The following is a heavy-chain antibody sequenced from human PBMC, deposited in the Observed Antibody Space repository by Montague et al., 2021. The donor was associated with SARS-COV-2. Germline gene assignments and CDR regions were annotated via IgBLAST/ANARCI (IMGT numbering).Heavy chain of an antibody. J-gene: IGHJ4*02. CDR3: ARTDGVNLLGFDS. Sequence: PALVKPTQTLTLTCTFSGFSLTTGGMYVSWIRQPPGKALEWLARIDWDDDKYYSASLKTRLTISKDTSKNQVVLTMTALDPLDTGTYYCARTDGVNLLGFDSWGQGTLVAVSS. D-gene: IGHD5-24*01. CDR2: IDWDDDK. V-gene: IGHV2-70*11. CDR1: GFSLTTGGMY.